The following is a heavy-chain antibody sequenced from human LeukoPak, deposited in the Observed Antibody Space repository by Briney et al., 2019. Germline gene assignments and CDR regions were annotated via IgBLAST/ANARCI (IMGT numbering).Heavy chain of an antibody. J-gene: IGHJ6*02. D-gene: IGHD4-17*01. CDR1: GFMFTSYS. CDR2: ISSPSTNI. V-gene: IGHV3-48*02. Sequence: PGGSLRLSCAASGFMFTSYSMNWVRQAPGKGLEWVAYISSPSTNIYYVDSVKGRFTISRDNAKNSLYLQMNSLRDEDTAVYYCARAYGDYGGGYYGMDVWGQGTTVTVSS. CDR3: ARAYGDYGGGYYGMDV.